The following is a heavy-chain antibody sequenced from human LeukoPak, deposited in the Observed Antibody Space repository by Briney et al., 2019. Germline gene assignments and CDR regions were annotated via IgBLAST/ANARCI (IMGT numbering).Heavy chain of an antibody. CDR1: GGSISSYY. Sequence: SETLSLTCTVSGGSISSYYWSWIRQPAGKGLEWIGRTYTSGSTNYNPSLKSRVTISVDKSKNQFSLKLSSVTAADTAVYYCARGAAAAGTDYWGQGTLVTVSS. J-gene: IGHJ4*02. D-gene: IGHD6-13*01. V-gene: IGHV4-4*07. CDR2: TYTSGST. CDR3: ARGAAAAGTDY.